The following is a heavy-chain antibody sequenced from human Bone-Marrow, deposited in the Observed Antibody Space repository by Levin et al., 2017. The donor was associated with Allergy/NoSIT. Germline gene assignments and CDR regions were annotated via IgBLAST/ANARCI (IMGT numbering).Heavy chain of an antibody. D-gene: IGHD3-3*01. J-gene: IGHJ6*02. CDR1: GFTFSSYA. V-gene: IGHV3-30-3*01. Sequence: GGSLRLSCAASGFTFSSYAMHWVRQAPGKGLEWVAVISYDGSNKYYADSVKGRFTISRDNSKNTLYLQMNSLRAEDTAVYYCARDESEPKFRDVDRFWSGYYTYYDDGMDVWGQGTTVTVSS. CDR3: ARDESEPKFRDVDRFWSGYYTYYDDGMDV. CDR2: ISYDGSNK.